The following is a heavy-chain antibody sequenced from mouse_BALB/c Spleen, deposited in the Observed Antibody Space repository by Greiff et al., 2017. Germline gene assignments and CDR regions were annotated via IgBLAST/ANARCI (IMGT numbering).Heavy chain of an antibody. Sequence: QVQLQQSGAELVRPGTSVKVSCKASGYAFTNYLIEWVKQRPGQGLEWIGVINPGSGGTNYNEKFKGKATLTADKSSSTAYMQLSSLTSDDSAVYFCARLEASQSHDPEDYAMDDWGQGTSVTVSS. V-gene: IGHV1-54*01. CDR2: INPGSGGT. CDR3: ARLEASQSHDPEDYAMDD. CDR1: GYAFTNYL. D-gene: IGHD2-12*01. J-gene: IGHJ4*01.